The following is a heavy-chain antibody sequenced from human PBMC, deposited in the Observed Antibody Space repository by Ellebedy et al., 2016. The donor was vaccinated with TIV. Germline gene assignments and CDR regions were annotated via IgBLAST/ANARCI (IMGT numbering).Heavy chain of an antibody. J-gene: IGHJ4*02. CDR3: ARDPLRYYFDY. V-gene: IGHV3-7*01. CDR2: IKQDGSEK. CDR1: GFTCSSDW. Sequence: LSLTCAASGFTCSSDWMSWVRPAPGKGLEWVANIKQDGSEKYYVDSVKGRFTISRDKAKNSLYLQMNSLRAEDTAVYYCARDPLRYYFDYWGQGTLVTVSS.